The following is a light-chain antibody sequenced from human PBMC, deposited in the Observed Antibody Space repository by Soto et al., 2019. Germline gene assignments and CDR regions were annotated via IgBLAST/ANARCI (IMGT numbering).Light chain of an antibody. V-gene: IGKV1-5*03. CDR1: QNITTW. Sequence: DIQMTQTPSTLSATVGDRVTITCRASQNITTWLAWYQQKPGKAPKLLIYKASNLQSGFPSRFSGSGSGTEFTLSISSLQPDDFATYYCQQYSSFTTFGQGTKVDIK. CDR3: QQYSSFTT. CDR2: KAS. J-gene: IGKJ1*01.